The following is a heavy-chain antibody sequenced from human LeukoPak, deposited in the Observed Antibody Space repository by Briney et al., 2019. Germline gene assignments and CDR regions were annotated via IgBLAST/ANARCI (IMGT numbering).Heavy chain of an antibody. V-gene: IGHV3-48*03. CDR1: GFTFSDFE. CDR2: IDGGGGSI. D-gene: IGHD2-21*02. J-gene: IGHJ4*02. CDR3: ARELLLCGGDCNDY. Sequence: GGSLRLSCAASGFTFSDFEMNWVRQVPGKGLEWVSHIDGGGGSIFYADSVKGRFTVSRDNAKNSLYLQMNSLRVEDTAIYYCARELLLCGGDCNDYWGQGTLVTVSS.